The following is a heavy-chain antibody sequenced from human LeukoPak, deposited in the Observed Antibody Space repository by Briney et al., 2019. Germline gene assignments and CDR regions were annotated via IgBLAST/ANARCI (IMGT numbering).Heavy chain of an antibody. J-gene: IGHJ3*02. Sequence: PSETLSLTCTVSGGSINSYYWSWIRQPPGKGLEWIGYIYYSGSTNYNPSLKSRVTISVDTSKNQFSLKLSSVTAADTAVYYCAREAGYCSSTSCYGNAFDIWGQGTMVTVSS. CDR2: IYYSGST. CDR3: AREAGYCSSTSCYGNAFDI. D-gene: IGHD2-2*01. CDR1: GGSINSYY. V-gene: IGHV4-59*01.